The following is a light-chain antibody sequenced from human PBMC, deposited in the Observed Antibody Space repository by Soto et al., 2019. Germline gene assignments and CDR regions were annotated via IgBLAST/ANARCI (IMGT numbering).Light chain of an antibody. CDR1: ESVSSVY. CDR2: GAS. Sequence: EIVLTQSPGTLSLSPGERATLSCRASESVSSVYLAWYQHKPGQAPRLLIFGASSRATAIPDRFSGSGSGTDFTLTISRLEPEVFAVYYCQHYGGSFTFGQGTRLEIK. CDR3: QHYGGSFT. V-gene: IGKV3-20*01. J-gene: IGKJ5*01.